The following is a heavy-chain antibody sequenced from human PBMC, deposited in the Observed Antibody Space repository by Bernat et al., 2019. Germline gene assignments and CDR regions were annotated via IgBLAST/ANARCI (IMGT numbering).Heavy chain of an antibody. CDR1: GFTFSSYA. Sequence: QVQLVESGGGVVQPGRSLRLSCAASGFTFSSYAMHWVRQAPGKGLEWVAVISYDGSNKYYADSVKGRFTISRDNSKNTLYLQMNSLRAEDTAVYYCARDTGYSSSWYSLHYYYYYGMDVWGQGTTVTVSS. CDR2: ISYDGSNK. J-gene: IGHJ6*02. CDR3: ARDTGYSSSWYSLHYYYYYGMDV. D-gene: IGHD6-13*01. V-gene: IGHV3-30-3*01.